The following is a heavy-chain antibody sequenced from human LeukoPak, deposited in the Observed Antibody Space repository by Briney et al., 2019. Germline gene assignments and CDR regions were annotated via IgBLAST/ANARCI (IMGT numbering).Heavy chain of an antibody. CDR3: ARERITIFGVVCYYYYGMDV. D-gene: IGHD3-3*01. CDR2: INPNSGGT. J-gene: IGHJ6*02. V-gene: IGHV1-2*04. CDR1: GYTFAGYY. Sequence: ASVKVSCKASGYTFAGYYMHWVRQAPGQGLEWMGWINPNSGGTNYAQKFQGWVTMTRDTSISTAYMELSRLRSDDTAVYYCARERITIFGVVCYYYYGMDVWGQGTTVTVSS.